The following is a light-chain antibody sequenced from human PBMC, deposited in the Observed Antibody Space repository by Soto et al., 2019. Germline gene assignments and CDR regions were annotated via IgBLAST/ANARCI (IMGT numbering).Light chain of an antibody. CDR2: AAS. Sequence: DIQMTQSPSALSESAGDRVTITCRASQGISTYLNWYQQKPGKAPKLLIYAASSLQSGVPSRFSGSGSETDFTLTISSLQPEDFATYSCQQSYSTTWTFGQGTKVDIK. CDR3: QQSYSTTWT. J-gene: IGKJ1*01. CDR1: QGISTY. V-gene: IGKV1-39*01.